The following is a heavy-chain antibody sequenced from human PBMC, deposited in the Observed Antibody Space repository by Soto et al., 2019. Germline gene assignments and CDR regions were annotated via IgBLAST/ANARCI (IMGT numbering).Heavy chain of an antibody. Sequence: ASVKVSCKASGYTFTSYYMHWVRQAPGQGLEWMGIINPSGGSTSYAQKFQGRVTMTRDTSTSTVYMELSSLRSEDTAVYYCARTREDSGLFSDRTYYFDYWGQGTLVTVSS. V-gene: IGHV1-46*01. J-gene: IGHJ4*02. CDR1: GYTFTSYY. CDR2: INPSGGST. CDR3: ARTREDSGLFSDRTYYFDY. D-gene: IGHD6-19*01.